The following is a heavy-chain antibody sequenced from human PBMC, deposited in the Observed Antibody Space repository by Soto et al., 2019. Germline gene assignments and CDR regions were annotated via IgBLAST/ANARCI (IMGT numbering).Heavy chain of an antibody. CDR2: INHSGST. CDR3: ARLKSARYGDYRGAYYYYGMDV. CDR1: GGSFSGYY. D-gene: IGHD4-17*01. Sequence: SETLSLTCAVYGGSFSGYYWSWIRQPPGKGLEWIGEINHSGSTNYNPSLKSRVTISVDTSKNQFSLKLSSVTAADTAGYYCARLKSARYGDYRGAYYYYGMDVWGQGTTVTVSS. J-gene: IGHJ6*02. V-gene: IGHV4-34*01.